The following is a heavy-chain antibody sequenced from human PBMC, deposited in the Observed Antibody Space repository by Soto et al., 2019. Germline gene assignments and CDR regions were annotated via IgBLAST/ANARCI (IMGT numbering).Heavy chain of an antibody. CDR1: VGTFSSYA. CDR3: ARENTRYYDILTGYGNFDY. D-gene: IGHD3-9*01. CDR2: IIPIFGTA. V-gene: IGHV1-69*12. J-gene: IGHJ4*02. Sequence: QVQLVQSGAEVKKPGSSVKVSCKASVGTFSSYAISWVRQAPGQGLEWMGGIIPIFGTANYAQKFQGRVTITADESTSTAYMELSSLRSEDTAVYYCARENTRYYDILTGYGNFDYWGQGTLVTVSS.